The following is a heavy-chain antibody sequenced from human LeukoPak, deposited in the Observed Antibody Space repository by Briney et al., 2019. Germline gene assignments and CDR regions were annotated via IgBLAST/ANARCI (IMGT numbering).Heavy chain of an antibody. V-gene: IGHV3-11*01. D-gene: IGHD4-17*01. CDR1: GFTFTDYY. Sequence: GGSLRLSCAASGFTFTDYYMSWIREAPGKGLDWVSYISISGTTINYADSVKGRFTFSRDNAKNSLYLQMNSLRAEDTAVYYCARAGRLQYGDYVAFDYWGQGTLVTVSS. J-gene: IGHJ4*02. CDR2: ISISGTTI. CDR3: ARAGRLQYGDYVAFDY.